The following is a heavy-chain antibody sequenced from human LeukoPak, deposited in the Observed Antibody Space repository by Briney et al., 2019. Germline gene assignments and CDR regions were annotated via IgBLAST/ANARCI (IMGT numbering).Heavy chain of an antibody. CDR1: GFTFSRYW. D-gene: IGHD2-21*01. Sequence: GGSLRLSCAASGFTFSRYWMTWVRHTPGKGLEWVADIKHDGSRTYLLDSVKGRFTMSRDNTKNSLYLQMNSLRAEDTGLYYCAREINTDDCYSHDYWGQGTLVTVSS. CDR2: IKHDGSRT. CDR3: AREINTDDCYSHDY. V-gene: IGHV3-7*01. J-gene: IGHJ4*02.